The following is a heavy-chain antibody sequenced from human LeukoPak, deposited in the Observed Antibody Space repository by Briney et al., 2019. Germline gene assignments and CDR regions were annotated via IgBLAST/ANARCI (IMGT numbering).Heavy chain of an antibody. D-gene: IGHD3-9*01. Sequence: GGSLRLSCAASGFTFNNYAMRWVRQAPGKGLEGVSAILGSGRSAYYADSVKGRFTISRDNSKNSLFLQMNSLRVEDTALYYCSKWGDYDVLTGYYDSDFWGQGTLVTVSA. CDR3: SKWGDYDVLTGYYDSDF. CDR2: ILGSGRSA. CDR1: GFTFNNYA. J-gene: IGHJ4*02. V-gene: IGHV3-23*01.